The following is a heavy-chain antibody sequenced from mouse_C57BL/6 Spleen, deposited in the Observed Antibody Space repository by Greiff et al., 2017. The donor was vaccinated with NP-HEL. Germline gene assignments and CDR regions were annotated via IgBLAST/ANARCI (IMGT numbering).Heavy chain of an antibody. Sequence: VPLQQPGAELVRPGSSVKLSCKASGYTFTSYWMHWVKQRPIQGLEWIGNIDPSDSETHYNQKFKDKATLTVDKSSSTAYMQLSSLTSEDSAVYYCARSDGYYDFDYWGQGTTLTVSS. J-gene: IGHJ2*01. V-gene: IGHV1-52*01. CDR2: IDPSDSET. D-gene: IGHD2-3*01. CDR3: ARSDGYYDFDY. CDR1: GYTFTSYW.